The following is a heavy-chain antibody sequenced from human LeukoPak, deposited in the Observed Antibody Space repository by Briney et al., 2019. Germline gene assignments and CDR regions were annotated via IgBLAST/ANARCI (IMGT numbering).Heavy chain of an antibody. D-gene: IGHD3-3*01. CDR3: ARDGDYFDY. J-gene: IGHJ4*02. V-gene: IGHV4-61*01. CDR1: GGSISSSYYY. CDR2: IYYSGST. Sequence: SETLSLTCTVSGGSISSSYYYWGWIRQPPGKGLEWIGYIYYSGSTNYNPSLKSRVTISVDTSKNQFSLKLSSVTAADTAVYYCARDGDYFDYWGQGTLVTVSS.